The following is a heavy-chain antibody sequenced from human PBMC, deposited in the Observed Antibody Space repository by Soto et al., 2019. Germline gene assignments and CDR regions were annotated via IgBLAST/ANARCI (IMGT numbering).Heavy chain of an antibody. V-gene: IGHV1-46*03. J-gene: IGHJ3*02. CDR1: GYTFTSYY. CDR2: INPSGGST. Sequence: ASVKVSCKASGYTFTSYYMHWVRQAPGQGLEWMGIINPSGGSTSYAQKFQGRVTMTRDTSTSTVYMELSSLRSEDTAVYYCARDTAITMVRGVSGYDIWGQGTMVTVSS. CDR3: ARDTAITMVRGVSGYDI. D-gene: IGHD3-10*01.